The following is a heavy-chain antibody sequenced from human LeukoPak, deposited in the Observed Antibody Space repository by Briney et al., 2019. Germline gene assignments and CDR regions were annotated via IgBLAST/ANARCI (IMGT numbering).Heavy chain of an antibody. CDR1: GFTLSSYA. CDR3: AKGSQKWWDYFDY. J-gene: IGHJ4*02. CDR2: ISGSGGNT. Sequence: PGGSLRLSCAASGFTLSSYAMSWFRQAPGKGLEWVSTISGSGGNTYYADSVKGRFSISRDNSENTLYLQMNSLRAEDTAVYYCAKGSQKWWDYFDYWGQGSLVTVSS. V-gene: IGHV3-23*01. D-gene: IGHD2-8*01.